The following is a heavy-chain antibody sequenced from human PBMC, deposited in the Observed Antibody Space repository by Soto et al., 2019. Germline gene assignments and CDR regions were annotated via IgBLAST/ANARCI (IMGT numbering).Heavy chain of an antibody. V-gene: IGHV3-7*01. CDR3: ARGDTPMITGMDSFDI. CDR2: IKQDGTEK. CDR1: GFTFSRYW. J-gene: IGHJ3*02. D-gene: IGHD5-18*01. Sequence: PVGSLRLSCAASGFTFSRYWMNWVRQAPGKGLEWVANIKQDGTEKNYVDSVKGRFTTSRDNARNSLYLQMDSLRAEDTAVYFCARGDTPMITGMDSFDIWGQGTMVTVSS.